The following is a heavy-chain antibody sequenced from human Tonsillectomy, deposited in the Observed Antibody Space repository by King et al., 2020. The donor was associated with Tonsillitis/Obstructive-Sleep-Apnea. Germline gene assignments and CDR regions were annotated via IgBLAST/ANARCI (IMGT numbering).Heavy chain of an antibody. V-gene: IGHV6-1*01. CDR1: GDSVSSNNAA. Sequence: VQLQQSGPGLVKPSQTLSLTCAISGDSVSSNNAAWNWIRQSPSRGLECLGRTYYSSKWSNDYALSVKSQITISPDTSKTQFSLQLNSVTPEDTAVYYCARGLHTSAWSFDYWGQGTLVTVSS. CDR2: TYYSSKWSN. D-gene: IGHD6-19*01. J-gene: IGHJ4*02. CDR3: ARGLHTSAWSFDY.